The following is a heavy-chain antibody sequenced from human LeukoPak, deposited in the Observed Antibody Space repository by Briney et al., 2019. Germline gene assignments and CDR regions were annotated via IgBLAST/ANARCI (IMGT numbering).Heavy chain of an antibody. Sequence: GGSLRLSCAASGFTFSSYWMSWVRQAPGKGLEWVANIKQDGSEKYYVDSVKGRFTISRDNAKNSLYLQMNSLRAEDTAVYYCARVLGNMYYDILTGYRNPTTNFVYWGQGTLVTVSS. J-gene: IGHJ4*02. CDR1: GFTFSSYW. V-gene: IGHV3-7*01. CDR2: IKQDGSEK. CDR3: ARVLGNMYYDILTGYRNPTTNFVY. D-gene: IGHD3-9*01.